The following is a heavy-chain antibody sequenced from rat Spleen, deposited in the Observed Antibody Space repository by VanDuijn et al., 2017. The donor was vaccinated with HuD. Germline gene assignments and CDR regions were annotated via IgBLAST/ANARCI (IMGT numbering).Heavy chain of an antibody. D-gene: IGHD1-2*01. CDR1: GFSLTSYH. V-gene: IGHV2-45*01. J-gene: IGHJ3*01. CDR2: MWSDGST. CDR3: ASHYSSYRGDWFAY. Sequence: QVQLMESGPGLVQPSETLSLTCTVSGFSLTSYHVHWVRQPPGKGLEWMGTMWSDGSTEYCSSLKSRLSIRRDTSKSQVFLKMNSVQTEDTAMYFCASHYSSYRGDWFAYWGQGTLVTVSS.